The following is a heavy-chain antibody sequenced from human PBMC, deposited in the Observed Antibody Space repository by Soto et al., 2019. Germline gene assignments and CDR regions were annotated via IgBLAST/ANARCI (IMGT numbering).Heavy chain of an antibody. D-gene: IGHD6-6*01. J-gene: IGHJ4*02. Sequence: SQTLSLPCAILGHSLCSTSSAWNWTRPSQSRGLEWLGRTYYRSKWYNDYAVSVKSRITINPDTSKNQFSLQLNSVTPEDTAVYFCARDKQRKEYSRSPLFDYWGQGTLVTVSS. CDR3: ARDKQRKEYSRSPLFDY. CDR1: GHSLCSTSSA. V-gene: IGHV6-1*01. CDR2: TYYRSKWYN.